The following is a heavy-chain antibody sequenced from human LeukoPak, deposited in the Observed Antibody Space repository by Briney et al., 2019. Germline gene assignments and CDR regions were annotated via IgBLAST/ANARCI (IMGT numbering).Heavy chain of an antibody. CDR2: VSTSSRTI. J-gene: IGHJ4*02. CDR1: GFNFSTYN. CDR3: ARDGYDFWSDYPTTLDY. Sequence: GGSLRLSCAVSGFNFSTYNMNWVRQAPGEGLEWVSYVSTSSRTIYYADSVKGRFTISRDNAKNSLYLQMNSLRAEDTAVYYCARDGYDFWSDYPTTLDYWGQGTLVTVSS. V-gene: IGHV3-48*01. D-gene: IGHD3-3*01.